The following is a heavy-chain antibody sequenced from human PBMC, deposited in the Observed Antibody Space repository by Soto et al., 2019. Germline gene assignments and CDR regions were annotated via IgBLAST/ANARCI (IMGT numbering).Heavy chain of an antibody. V-gene: IGHV4-34*01. CDR2: ISQSGST. J-gene: IGHJ4*02. CDR1: NGSFSDYY. Sequence: SETLSLTCAVYNGSFSDYYWTWIRQPPGKGLEWIGEISQSGSTIYKPSLKSRVTISVDTSKNQLSLKVNSVTAADTAVYYCARGGPQYGAYDLWGPGTLVTVSS. CDR3: ARGGPQYGAYDL. D-gene: IGHD5-12*01.